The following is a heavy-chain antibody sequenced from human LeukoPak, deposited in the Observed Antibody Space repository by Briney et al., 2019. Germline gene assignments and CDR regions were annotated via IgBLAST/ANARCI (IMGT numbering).Heavy chain of an antibody. CDR3: ARVMAYSSGLRDAFDI. V-gene: IGHV4-61*08. CDR1: GGSISSGGYY. CDR2: IYYSGST. J-gene: IGHJ3*02. D-gene: IGHD6-19*01. Sequence: SQTLSLTCTASGGSISSGGYYWSWIRQPPGKGLEWIGYIYYSGSTNYNPSLKSRVTISVDTSKDQFSLKLSSVTAADTAVYYCARVMAYSSGLRDAFDIWGQGTMVTVSS.